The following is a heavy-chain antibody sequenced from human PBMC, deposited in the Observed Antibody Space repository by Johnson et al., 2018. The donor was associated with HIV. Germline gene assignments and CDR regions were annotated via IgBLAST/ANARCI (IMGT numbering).Heavy chain of an antibody. D-gene: IGHD3-16*01. CDR3: VRDAFDYRDASGRFGGAGFDI. V-gene: IGHV3-11*04. CDR1: GFTFSDYY. CDR2: ISSSTDTI. J-gene: IGHJ3*02. Sequence: QEQLVESGGGLVKPGGSLRLSCAASGFTFSDYYMSWIHQAPGKGLEWVSYISSSTDTIYYADSVKGRFTISRDNAKNSLSLQMNSLRAEDTAVYYCVRDAFDYRDASGRFGGAGFDIWGQGTVVTVSS.